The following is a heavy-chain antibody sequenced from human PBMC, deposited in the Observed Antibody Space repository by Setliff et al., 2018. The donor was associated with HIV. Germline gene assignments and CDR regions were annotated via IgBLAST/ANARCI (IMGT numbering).Heavy chain of an antibody. CDR1: GGSISSSSYY. CDR3: ARESGLGDFWSGYYDYYYYMDV. D-gene: IGHD3-3*01. V-gene: IGHV4-31*03. CDR2: IYYSGST. Sequence: SETLSLTCTVSGGSISSSSYYWGWIRQPPGKGLEWIGYIYYSGSTYYNPSLKSRVTISVDTSKNQFSLKLSSVTAADTAVYYCARESGLGDFWSGYYDYYYYMDVWGKGTTVTVSS. J-gene: IGHJ6*03.